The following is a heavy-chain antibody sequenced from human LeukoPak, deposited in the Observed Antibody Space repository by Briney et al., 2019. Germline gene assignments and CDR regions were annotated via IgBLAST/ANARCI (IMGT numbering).Heavy chain of an antibody. CDR2: INPNSGGT. V-gene: IGHV1-2*02. CDR3: ARFLRSPVDPYAFDI. J-gene: IGHJ3*02. Sequence: ASVKVSFKASGYTFTGYYMHWVRQAPGQGLEWMGWINPNSGGTNYAQEFQGRVTMTRDTSISTAYMELSRLRSDDTAVYYCARFLRSPVDPYAFDIWGQGTMVTVSS. D-gene: IGHD3-16*01. CDR1: GYTFTGYY.